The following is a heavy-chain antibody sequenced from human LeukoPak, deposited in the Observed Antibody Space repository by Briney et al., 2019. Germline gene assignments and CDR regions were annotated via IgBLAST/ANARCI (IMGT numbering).Heavy chain of an antibody. J-gene: IGHJ3*02. D-gene: IGHD4-23*01. Sequence: GASVKVSCKASGGTFSSYAISWVRQAPGQGLEWMGRIIPILGIANYAQKFQGRVTITADKSTSTAYMELSSLRSEDTAVYYCARDDYGGNPGAFDIWGQGTMVTVSS. V-gene: IGHV1-69*04. CDR2: IIPILGIA. CDR1: GGTFSSYA. CDR3: ARDDYGGNPGAFDI.